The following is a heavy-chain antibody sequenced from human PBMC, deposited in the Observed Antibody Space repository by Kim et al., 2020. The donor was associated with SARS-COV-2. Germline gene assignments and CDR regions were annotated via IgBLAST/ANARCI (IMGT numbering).Heavy chain of an antibody. CDR2: T. D-gene: IGHD1-26*01. CDR3: ARDRGGNHFDY. Sequence: TNSAPKLQGRVTMTTDTATSTAYMELRSLRSDDTAVYYGARDRGGNHFDYWGQGTLVTVSS. V-gene: IGHV1-18*01. J-gene: IGHJ4*02.